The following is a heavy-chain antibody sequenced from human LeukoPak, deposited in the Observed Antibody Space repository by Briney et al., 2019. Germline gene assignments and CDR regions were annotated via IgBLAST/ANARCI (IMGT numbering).Heavy chain of an antibody. CDR3: AGGSTLDRGLVYY. CDR2: ISGDESST. J-gene: IGHJ4*02. CDR1: GFTFSSYW. Sequence: GGSLRLSCAVSGFTFSSYWMHWVRHAPGKGLVWLSRISGDESSTSYADSVKGRFTISRDNAKNTLFLQMNSLRAEDTAVYYFAGGSTLDRGLVYYWGQGALVTVSS. V-gene: IGHV3-74*01. D-gene: IGHD3-10*01.